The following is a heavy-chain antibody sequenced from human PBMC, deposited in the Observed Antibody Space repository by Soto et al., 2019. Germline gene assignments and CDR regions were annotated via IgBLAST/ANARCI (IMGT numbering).Heavy chain of an antibody. V-gene: IGHV3-48*03. CDR1: GFTFSSYE. J-gene: IGHJ4*02. Sequence: LRLSCAASGFTFSSYEMNWVRQAPGKGLEWVSYISSSGSTIYYADSVKGRFTISRDNAKNSLYLQMNSLRAEDTAVYYCARQLTYYYDSSGYYLDYWGQGTLVTVSS. D-gene: IGHD3-22*01. CDR3: ARQLTYYYDSSGYYLDY. CDR2: ISSSGSTI.